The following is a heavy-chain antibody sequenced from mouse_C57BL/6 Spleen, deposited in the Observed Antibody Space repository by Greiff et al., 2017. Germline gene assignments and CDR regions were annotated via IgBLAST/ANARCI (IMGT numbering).Heavy chain of an antibody. CDR1: GFSFTSYG. V-gene: IGHV2-2*01. Sequence: VKLMESGPGLVQPSQSLSITCTVSGFSFTSYGVHWVRQSPGKGLEWLGVIWSGGSTDYSAAFIPRLSISKDNSKSQVFFKINSLQAEDTAIYYCIGDDYPYYYAMDYWGQGTSDTVSS. D-gene: IGHD2-4*01. J-gene: IGHJ4*01. CDR3: IGDDYPYYYAMDY. CDR2: IWSGGST.